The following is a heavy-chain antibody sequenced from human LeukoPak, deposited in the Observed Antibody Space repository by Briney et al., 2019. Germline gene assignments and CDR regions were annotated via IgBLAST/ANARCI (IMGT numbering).Heavy chain of an antibody. V-gene: IGHV4-38-2*02. J-gene: IGHJ5*02. Sequence: SETLSLTCTGSGYSISSGYYWGWIRQPPGKGLEWIGSIYHSGRTDYNPYLKSRITIAVDTAKNQFSLKLSSVTAADTAVYYCAREGDSSSVGWFDPWGQGTLVTVSS. CDR3: AREGDSSSVGWFDP. D-gene: IGHD6-13*01. CDR2: IYHSGRT. CDR1: GYSISSGYY.